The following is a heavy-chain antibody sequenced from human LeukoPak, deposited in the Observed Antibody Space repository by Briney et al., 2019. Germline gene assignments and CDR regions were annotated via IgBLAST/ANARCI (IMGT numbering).Heavy chain of an antibody. V-gene: IGHV3-23*01. D-gene: IGHD2-15*01. Sequence: PGASLKLSCAASGCTFSSYAMSWVRQAPGQGLEWVSAISGNGGSTYYAESVKGRFTISRDNSKNTLYLQMNSLRAEDTAVYYCAKDLFGPLLPIDWAQGTLVSVSS. CDR2: ISGNGGST. J-gene: IGHJ4*02. CDR1: GCTFSSYA. CDR3: AKDLFGPLLPID.